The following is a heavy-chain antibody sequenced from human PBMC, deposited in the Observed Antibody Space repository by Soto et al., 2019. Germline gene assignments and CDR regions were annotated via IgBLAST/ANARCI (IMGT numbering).Heavy chain of an antibody. J-gene: IGHJ4*02. V-gene: IGHV1-2*02. CDR2: INPNSGGT. CDR3: ARVPYPLSTLDY. Sequence: ASVKVSCKASGYTFTGYYMRWVRQAPGQGLGWMGWINPNSGGTNYAQKFQGRVTMTRDTSISTAYMELSRLRSDDTAVYYCARVPYPLSTLDYWGQGTLVTVSS. CDR1: GYTFTGYY.